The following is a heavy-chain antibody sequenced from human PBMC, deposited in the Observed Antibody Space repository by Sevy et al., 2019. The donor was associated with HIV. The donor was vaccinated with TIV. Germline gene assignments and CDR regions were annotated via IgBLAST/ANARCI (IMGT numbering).Heavy chain of an antibody. CDR3: TTVGPYSSVEG. V-gene: IGHV3-15*01. CDR1: GFTFSNAW. Sequence: GSLRLSCAASGFTFSNAWMNWVRQAPGKGLEWVGQIKRKTDGGTTDYAAPVKGRFTISRDDSKTTLYLQMNSLKTEDTAVYYCTTVGPYSSVEGWGQGTLVTVSS. CDR2: IKRKTDGGTT. J-gene: IGHJ4*02. D-gene: IGHD6-19*01.